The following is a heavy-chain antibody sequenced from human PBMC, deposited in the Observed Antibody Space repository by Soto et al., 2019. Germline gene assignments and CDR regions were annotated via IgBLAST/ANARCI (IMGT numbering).Heavy chain of an antibody. V-gene: IGHV5-51*01. J-gene: IGHJ4*02. Sequence: PXESLKLSYKCSGYSFTSYCIGLVLQMPGKGLEWMGIIYPGESDTRYSPSFQGQVTISADKSISTAYLQWSSLKASDTAMYYCARGHREFDYWGQGTLVTVSS. D-gene: IGHD1-26*01. CDR3: ARGHREFDY. CDR1: GYSFTSYC. CDR2: IYPGESDT.